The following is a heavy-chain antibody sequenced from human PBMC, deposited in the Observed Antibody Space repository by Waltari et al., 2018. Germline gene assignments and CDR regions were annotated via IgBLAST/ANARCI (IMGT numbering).Heavy chain of an antibody. J-gene: IGHJ6*02. CDR1: GWSFRYYS. V-gene: IGHV4-34*01. CDR2: INPSGVT. Sequence: QVQLQQWGAGLLKPPETLSLPCAVYGWSFRYYSWRWVRPPPGKGLEWIGEINPSGVTNYNPSLKSRVTISVDTSKNQFSLRLSSVTAADTAVYYCVRAFMVTTFSALRYHDYYGMDVWGQGTAVTVSS. D-gene: IGHD4-17*01. CDR3: VRAFMVTTFSALRYHDYYGMDV.